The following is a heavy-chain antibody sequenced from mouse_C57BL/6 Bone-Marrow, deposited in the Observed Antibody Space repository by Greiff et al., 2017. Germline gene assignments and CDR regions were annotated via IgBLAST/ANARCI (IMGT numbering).Heavy chain of an antibody. V-gene: IGHV1-61*01. CDR1: GYTFTSYW. D-gene: IGHD1-1*02. CDR3: ASYGGRCGDYYDMDY. CDR2: IYPSDSET. J-gene: IGHJ4*01. Sequence: VQLQQPGAELVRPGSSVKLSCKASGYTFTSYWMAWVKQRPGQGLEWIGNIYPSDSETHYNEKFKDKATLTVDKSSSTAYMQLSSLTSGDSAVYSGASYGGRCGDYYDMDYWGKGTSVTVSS.